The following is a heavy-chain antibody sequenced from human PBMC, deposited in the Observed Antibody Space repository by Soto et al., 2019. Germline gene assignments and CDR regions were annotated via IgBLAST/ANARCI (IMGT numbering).Heavy chain of an antibody. Sequence: QVQLQESGPGLVKPSETLSLTCTVSGGSVSSGSSYWSWIRQPPGKGLEWIGYIYYSGSTNHNPALKSRVTISVDTSKNQFSLKLSSVTAADTAVYYCARMRIVVVTAKWAGFDYWGQGTLVTVSS. CDR3: ARMRIVVVTAKWAGFDY. CDR2: IYYSGST. J-gene: IGHJ4*02. D-gene: IGHD2-21*02. V-gene: IGHV4-61*01. CDR1: GGSVSSGSSY.